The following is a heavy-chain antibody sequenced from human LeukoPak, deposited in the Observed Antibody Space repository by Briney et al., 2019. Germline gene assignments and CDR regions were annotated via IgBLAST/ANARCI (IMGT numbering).Heavy chain of an antibody. Sequence: GGSLRLSCEASGFSFSSFGLHWVRQAPGKGLEWVAFIRYDGNNKYFADSVKGRFTISRDNSKNTVYLQMNSLKPEDTAVYHCAKDTGDYYNTSGNYYAGWFDPWGQGTLVTVSS. V-gene: IGHV3-30*02. CDR3: AKDTGDYYNTSGNYYAGWFDP. CDR1: GFSFSSFG. J-gene: IGHJ5*02. D-gene: IGHD3-22*01. CDR2: IRYDGNNK.